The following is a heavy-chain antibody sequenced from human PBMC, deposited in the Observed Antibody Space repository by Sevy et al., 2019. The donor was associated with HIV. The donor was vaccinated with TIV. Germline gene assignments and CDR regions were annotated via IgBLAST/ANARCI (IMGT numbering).Heavy chain of an antibody. CDR1: GFTFSDYS. D-gene: IGHD3-10*01. Sequence: GGSLRLSCAASGFTFSDYSLNWVRQAPGKGLEWVSYISRSGTRRHYADCVRGRFTISRDDAKNSLYLQMSSLRDEDTAVYYCARDDTASYLPVSWGQGTLVTVSS. J-gene: IGHJ4*02. V-gene: IGHV3-48*02. CDR2: ISRSGTRR. CDR3: ARDDTASYLPVS.